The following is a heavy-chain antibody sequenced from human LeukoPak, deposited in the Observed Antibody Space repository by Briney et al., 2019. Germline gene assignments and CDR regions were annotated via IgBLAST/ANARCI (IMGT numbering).Heavy chain of an antibody. CDR3: ARAPYYDFWSGYPPDY. CDR1: GFTFRSYW. V-gene: IGHV3-74*01. J-gene: IGHJ4*02. D-gene: IGHD3-3*01. CDR2: INSDGSST. Sequence: GGSLRLSCAASGFTFRSYWMHWVRQAPGKGLVWVSRINSDGSSTNYADSVKGRFTISRDNAKNTLYLQMNSLRAEDTAVYYCARAPYYDFWSGYPPDYWGQGTLVAVSS.